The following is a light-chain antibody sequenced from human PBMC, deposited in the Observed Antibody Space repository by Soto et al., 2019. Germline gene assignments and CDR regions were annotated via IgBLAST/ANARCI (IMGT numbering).Light chain of an antibody. CDR1: SSNIGAGYD. Sequence: QSVLAQPPSVSGAPGQRVTISCTGRSSNIGAGYDVHWYQQLPGTAPRLLIYGNNNRPSGVPDRFSGSKSGTSASLAITGLQAEDEADYYWQSYDNNLKIVVGGGTKLTVL. CDR2: GNN. CDR3: QSYDNNLKIV. J-gene: IGLJ3*02. V-gene: IGLV1-40*01.